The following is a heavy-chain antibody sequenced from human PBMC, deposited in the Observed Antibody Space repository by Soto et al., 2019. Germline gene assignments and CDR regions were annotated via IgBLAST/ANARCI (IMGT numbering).Heavy chain of an antibody. V-gene: IGHV4-39*01. CDR3: APLSVSLSGPYGIHV. CDR1: GYSVSSGDYY. D-gene: IGHD2-15*01. J-gene: IGHJ6*02. CDR2: MLYSGLT. Sequence: SETLSLTCSVSGYSVSSGDYYWAWIRQPPGKGLEWIGSMLYSGLTYYNPSLKSRVTLSVDTSKNQFSVRLNSVTASDTAVYYCAPLSVSLSGPYGIHVWGQGTTVTVSS.